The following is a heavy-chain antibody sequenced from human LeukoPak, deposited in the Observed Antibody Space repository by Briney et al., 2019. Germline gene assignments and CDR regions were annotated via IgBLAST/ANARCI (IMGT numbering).Heavy chain of an antibody. V-gene: IGHV3-23*01. CDR3: ARSLYGVNTWFDY. CDR1: GFTFSSYA. Sequence: GGSLRLSCAASGFTFSSYAMSWVRQAPGKGLEWVSAISGSGGSTYYADSVKGRFTISRDNSKNTLYLQMNSLRAEDTAVYYCARSLYGVNTWFDYWGQGTLVTVSS. D-gene: IGHD4/OR15-4a*01. CDR2: ISGSGGST. J-gene: IGHJ4*02.